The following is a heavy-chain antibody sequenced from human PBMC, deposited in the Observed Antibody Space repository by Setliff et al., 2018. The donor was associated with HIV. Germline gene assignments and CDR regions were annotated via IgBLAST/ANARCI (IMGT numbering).Heavy chain of an antibody. CDR3: ARQTSRYITLSPPDY. CDR1: GYGFSNYW. Sequence: PGESLKISCKGSGYGFSNYWLAWVRQTPGKGLEWMGIIYPGDSDTRYSPSFQGQVTFSADKSITTAYLQWGSLKASDTGIYFCARQTSRYITLSPPDYWGQGTLVTVSS. D-gene: IGHD3-9*01. CDR2: IYPGDSDT. V-gene: IGHV5-51*01. J-gene: IGHJ4*02.